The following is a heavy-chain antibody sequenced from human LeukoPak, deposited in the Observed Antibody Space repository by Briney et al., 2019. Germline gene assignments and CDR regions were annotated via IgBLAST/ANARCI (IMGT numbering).Heavy chain of an antibody. CDR1: GFTFSSYG. CDR2: ISGSGGST. V-gene: IGHV3-23*01. CDR3: AKLSSVAGTFDI. D-gene: IGHD6-19*01. Sequence: GGSLRLSCAASGFTFSSYGMSWVRQAPGKGLEWVSAISGSGGSTYYADSVKGRFTISRDNSKNTLYLQMNSLRAEDTAVYYCAKLSSVAGTFDIWGQGTMVTVSS. J-gene: IGHJ3*02.